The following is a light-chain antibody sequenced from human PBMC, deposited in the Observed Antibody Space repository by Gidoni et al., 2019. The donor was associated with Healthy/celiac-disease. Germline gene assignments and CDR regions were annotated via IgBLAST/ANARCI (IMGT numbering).Light chain of an antibody. CDR1: QDISNY. CDR2: DAS. V-gene: IGKV1-33*01. J-gene: IGKJ2*01. CDR3: QQYDNLPRYT. Sequence: DIQMTQSPSSLSASVGDRVTITCQASQDISNYLHWYHQKPVKAPKLRIYDASNLEKWVPSRLRGSGCGTDFTFTISSLQPEDIATDYCQQYDNLPRYTFGQGTKLEIK.